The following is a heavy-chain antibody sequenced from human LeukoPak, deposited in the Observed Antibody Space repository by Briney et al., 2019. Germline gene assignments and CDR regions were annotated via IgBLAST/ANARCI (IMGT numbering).Heavy chain of an antibody. CDR2: INWNGGTT. CDR1: GFTFDDYG. CDR3: ARGGYRQLAYFDY. D-gene: IGHD3-16*02. Sequence: GGSLRFSCEASGFTFDDYGMTWVRQVPGKGLEWISSINWNGGTTSYADSVKGRFTISRDNDKNSLYLQMNSLRAEDTALYYCARGGYRQLAYFDYWGQGALVTVSS. V-gene: IGHV3-20*04. J-gene: IGHJ4*02.